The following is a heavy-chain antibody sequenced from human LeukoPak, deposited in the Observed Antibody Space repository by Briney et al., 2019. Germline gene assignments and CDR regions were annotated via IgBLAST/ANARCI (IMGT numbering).Heavy chain of an antibody. CDR1: EFTFSSYG. CDR3: AKGGSRRGYSYGPHYFDY. D-gene: IGHD5-18*01. CDR2: IRYDGSNK. Sequence: GGSLRLSCAASEFTFSSYGMHWVRQAPGKGLEWVAFIRYDGSNKYYADSVKGRFTISRDNSKNTLYLQMNSLRAEDTAVYYCAKGGSRRGYSYGPHYFDYWGQGTLVTVSS. V-gene: IGHV3-30*02. J-gene: IGHJ4*02.